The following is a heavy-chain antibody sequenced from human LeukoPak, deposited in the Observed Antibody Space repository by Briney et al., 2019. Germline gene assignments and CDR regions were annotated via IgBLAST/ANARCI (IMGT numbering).Heavy chain of an antibody. CDR1: ESILSTYA. D-gene: IGHD1-1*01. Sequence: GGSLRLSCSDSESILSTYAVNWVRQAPGRGLEWVSSISPSGSAIFYAGSVKGRFTISRDNAKNSLYLQMNSLRAEDTALYFCATGIRERGFDSWGQGTLVTVSS. CDR2: ISPSGSAI. V-gene: IGHV3-21*01. CDR3: ATGIRERGFDS. J-gene: IGHJ4*02.